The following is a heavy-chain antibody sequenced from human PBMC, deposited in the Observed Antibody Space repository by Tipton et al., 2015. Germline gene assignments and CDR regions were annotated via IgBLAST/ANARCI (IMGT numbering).Heavy chain of an antibody. J-gene: IGHJ5*02. D-gene: IGHD6-19*01. CDR1: GGSISSEY. Sequence: LRLSCTVSGGSISSEYWSWIRQPPGKGLEWIGYIYYSGTPNYNPSLKSRVTFSVDTSKNQFYLKLRSVTAADTAVYYCAELGSGGFDPWGQGTLVTVSA. CDR3: AELGSGGFDP. V-gene: IGHV4-59*01. CDR2: IYYSGTP.